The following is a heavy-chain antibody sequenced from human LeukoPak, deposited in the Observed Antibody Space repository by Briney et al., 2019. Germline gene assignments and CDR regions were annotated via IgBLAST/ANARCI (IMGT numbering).Heavy chain of an antibody. J-gene: IGHJ4*02. CDR3: ARHARHFYNSKYYFDY. D-gene: IGHD2/OR15-2a*01. CDR1: RYSSTTYW. V-gene: IGHV5-51*01. CDR2: ISPGDSDT. Sequence: KHGESLKISCRGSRYSSTTYWIGWVRQIPGKSLEWMGIISPGDSDTRYSPSFQGQVAISADKSISTAYLQWSSLKASDTAMYYCARHARHFYNSKYYFDYWGQGTLVTVSS.